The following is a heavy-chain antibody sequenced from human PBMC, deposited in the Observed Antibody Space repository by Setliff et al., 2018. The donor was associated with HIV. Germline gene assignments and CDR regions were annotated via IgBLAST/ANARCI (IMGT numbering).Heavy chain of an antibody. CDR3: ATSSFYDILTAPTPGVFDI. Sequence: ASVKVSCKVSGYSLTELSIHWVRQAPGEGLEWMGGFDPEDNETVYAEKFQGRVTMTEDTSPGTAYMALSSLRSEDTAMYYCATSSFYDILTAPTPGVFDIWGQGTMVTVSS. CDR1: GYSLTELS. V-gene: IGHV1-24*01. D-gene: IGHD3-9*01. CDR2: FDPEDNET. J-gene: IGHJ3*02.